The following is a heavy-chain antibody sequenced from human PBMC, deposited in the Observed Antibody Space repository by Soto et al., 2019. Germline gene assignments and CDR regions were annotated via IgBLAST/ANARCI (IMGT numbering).Heavy chain of an antibody. J-gene: IGHJ5*02. D-gene: IGHD1-26*01. CDR3: AREMMAATGRFDP. CDR2: MYPSGST. Sequence: SETLSLTCTVSGGSISNYYWSWMREPAVKVLAWMGRMYPSGSTNYNPSLKSRVTMSVDTSKNQFSLNLNSVTAADTAVYYCAREMMAATGRFDPWGQGILVTVSS. CDR1: GGSISNYY. V-gene: IGHV4-4*07.